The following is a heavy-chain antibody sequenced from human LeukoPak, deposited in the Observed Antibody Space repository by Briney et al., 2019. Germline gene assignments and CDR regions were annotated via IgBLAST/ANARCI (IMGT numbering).Heavy chain of an antibody. Sequence: SETLSLTCTVSGGSISSGGYYWSWIRQPPGKGLEWIGYIYHSGSTYYNPSLKSRVTISVDRSKNQFSLKLSSVTAADTAVYYCARERKYSSSSPSNWGQGTLVTVSS. CDR2: IYHSGST. J-gene: IGHJ4*02. CDR3: ARERKYSSSSPSN. D-gene: IGHD6-6*01. CDR1: GGSISSGGYY. V-gene: IGHV4-30-2*01.